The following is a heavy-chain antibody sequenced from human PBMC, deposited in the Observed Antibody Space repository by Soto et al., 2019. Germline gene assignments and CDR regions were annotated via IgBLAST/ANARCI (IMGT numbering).Heavy chain of an antibody. J-gene: IGHJ6*02. CDR3: ARVSPGASCGGDCYSDYYYGMDV. V-gene: IGHV1-69*01. CDR2: IIPIFGTA. D-gene: IGHD2-21*02. Sequence: QVQLVQSGAEVKKPGSSVKVSCKASGGTFSSYAISWVRQAPGQGLEWMGGIIPIFGTANYAQKFQGRVTITADESTSTAYMELSSLRSEDTAVYYCARVSPGASCGGDCYSDYYYGMDVWGQGTTVTVSS. CDR1: GGTFSSYA.